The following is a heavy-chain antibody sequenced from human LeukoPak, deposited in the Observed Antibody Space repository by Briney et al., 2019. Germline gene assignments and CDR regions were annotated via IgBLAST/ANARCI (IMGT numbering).Heavy chain of an antibody. Sequence: GGSLRLSCAASGFTFSSYAMSWVRQAPGKGLEWVSAISGSGGSTYYADSVKGRFTISRDNSKNTLSLQMDSLRAEDTAIYYCAKDLIARASTAYYFDYWGQGTLVTVSS. V-gene: IGHV3-23*01. CDR1: GFTFSSYA. J-gene: IGHJ4*02. D-gene: IGHD6-13*01. CDR2: ISGSGGST. CDR3: AKDLIARASTAYYFDY.